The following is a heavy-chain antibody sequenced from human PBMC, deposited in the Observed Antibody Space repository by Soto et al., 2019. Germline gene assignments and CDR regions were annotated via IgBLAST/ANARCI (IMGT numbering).Heavy chain of an antibody. CDR3: ARGPAGYFDY. V-gene: IGHV3-30*03. D-gene: IGHD3-22*01. CDR2: XSXDXXXK. Sequence: PGGSLRLSCAASGFTFSSYGMHWVRQAPGKGLEXVXXXSXDXXXKXXXXSVKGRFTISRDNSKNTLYLQMNSLRAEDTAVYFCARGPAGYFDYWGQGTLVTVSS. J-gene: IGHJ4*02. CDR1: GFTFSSYG.